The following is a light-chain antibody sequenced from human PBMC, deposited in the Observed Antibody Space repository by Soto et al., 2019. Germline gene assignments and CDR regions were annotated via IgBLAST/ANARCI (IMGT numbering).Light chain of an antibody. V-gene: IGKV1-33*01. J-gene: IGKJ5*01. CDR3: QQYENLPT. CDR2: DAS. Sequence: DIQMSQSPSSLSASVGVRVTITCQASQYINNYLNWYHQKPGRATKLLTYDASNLAAGVPSRFRGSGSGTDFTFTISRLQPEDIATYYCQQYENLPTFGQGTRMEIK. CDR1: QYINNY.